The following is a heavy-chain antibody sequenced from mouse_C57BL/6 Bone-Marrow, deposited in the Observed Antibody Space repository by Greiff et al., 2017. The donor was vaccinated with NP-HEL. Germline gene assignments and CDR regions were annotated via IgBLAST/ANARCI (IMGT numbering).Heavy chain of an antibody. CDR2: IYPGSGST. V-gene: IGHV1-55*01. J-gene: IGHJ2*01. Sequence: VQLQQPGAELVKPGASVKMSCKASGYTFTSYWITWVKQRPGQGLEWIGDIYPGSGSTNYNEKFKSKATLTVDTSSSTAYMQLSSLTSEDSAVYYCARRLYYYGSSKDYFEYWGQGTTLTVSS. D-gene: IGHD1-1*01. CDR3: ARRLYYYGSSKDYFEY. CDR1: GYTFTSYW.